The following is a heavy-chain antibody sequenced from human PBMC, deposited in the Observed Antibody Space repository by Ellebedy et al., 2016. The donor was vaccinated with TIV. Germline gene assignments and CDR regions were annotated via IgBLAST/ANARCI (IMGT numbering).Heavy chain of an antibody. CDR3: AKDNYYDRAYYFDY. V-gene: IGHV3-9*01. D-gene: IGHD3-22*01. J-gene: IGHJ4*02. CDR1: GFTFDDYA. Sequence: SLKISCAASGFTFDDYAMHWVRQAPGKGLEWVSGISWNSGSIGYADSVKGRFTISRDNAKNSLYLQMNSLRAEDTALYYCAKDNYYDRAYYFDYWGQGTLVTVSS. CDR2: ISWNSGSI.